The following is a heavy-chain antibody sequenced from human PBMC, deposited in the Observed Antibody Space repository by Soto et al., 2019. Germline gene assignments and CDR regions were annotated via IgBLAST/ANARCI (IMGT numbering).Heavy chain of an antibody. D-gene: IGHD6-19*01. CDR2: ISGSGGST. CDR1: GFTFSSYA. J-gene: IGHJ4*02. Sequence: GGSLRLSCAASGFTFSSYAMSWVRQAPGKGLEWVSAISGSGGSTYYADSVKGRFTISRDNSKNTLYLQMNSLRAEDTAVYYCAIHSSGPTHFDYWGQGTLVTVSS. V-gene: IGHV3-23*01. CDR3: AIHSSGPTHFDY.